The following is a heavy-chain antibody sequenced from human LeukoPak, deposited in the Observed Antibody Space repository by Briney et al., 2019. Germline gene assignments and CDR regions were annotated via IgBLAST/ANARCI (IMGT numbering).Heavy chain of an antibody. CDR3: AKDLSPGLRTSCYDY. CDR2: ISGSGGST. J-gene: IGHJ4*02. Sequence: GGSPRLSCAASGFTFSSYAMSWVRQAPGKGLEWVSAISGSGGSTYYADSVKGRFTISRDNSKNTLYLQMNSLRAEDTAVYYCAKDLSPGLRTSCYDYWGQGTLVTVSS. V-gene: IGHV3-23*01. D-gene: IGHD2-2*01. CDR1: GFTFSSYA.